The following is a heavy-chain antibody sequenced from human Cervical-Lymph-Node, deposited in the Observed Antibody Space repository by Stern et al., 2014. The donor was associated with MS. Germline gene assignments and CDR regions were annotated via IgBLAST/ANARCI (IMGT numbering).Heavy chain of an antibody. J-gene: IGHJ5*01. CDR3: ARVNTGYNWFDY. CDR1: GASISNTNW. Sequence: QVQLQESGPGLVKPSGTLSLICAVSGASISNTNWWGWVRQTPGMGLVWMGEIYHSGPTSSGPPLNSRVTMSLDKSKNQFSLEVKSVTAADTAIYYCARVNTGYNWFDYWGQGTLVTVSS. CDR2: IYHSGPT. V-gene: IGHV4-4*02. D-gene: IGHD5-12*01.